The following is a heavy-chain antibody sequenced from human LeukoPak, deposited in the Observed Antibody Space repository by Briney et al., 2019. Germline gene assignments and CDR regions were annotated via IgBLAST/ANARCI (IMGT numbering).Heavy chain of an antibody. CDR1: GFTFSSYA. D-gene: IGHD3-22*01. CDR2: ISYDGSNK. V-gene: IGHV3-30-3*01. Sequence: GGSLRLSCAASGFTFSSYAMHWVRQAPGKGLEWVAVISYDGSNKYYADSVKGRFTISRDNSKNTLYLQMNSLRAEDTAVYYCANIITMRFDYWGQGTLVTVSS. CDR3: ANIITMRFDY. J-gene: IGHJ4*02.